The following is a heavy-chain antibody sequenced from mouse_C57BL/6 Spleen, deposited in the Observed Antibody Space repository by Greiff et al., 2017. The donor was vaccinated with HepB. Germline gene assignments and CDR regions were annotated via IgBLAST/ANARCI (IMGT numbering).Heavy chain of an antibody. Sequence: VQLQQPGAELVKPGASVKLSCKASGYTFTSYWMHWVKQRPGQGLEWIGMIHPNSGSTNYNEKFKSKATLTVDKSSSTAYMQLSSLTSEDSAVYYGARDYGSSWDFDYWGQGTTLTVSS. CDR3: ARDYGSSWDFDY. CDR2: IHPNSGST. D-gene: IGHD1-1*01. J-gene: IGHJ2*01. V-gene: IGHV1-64*01. CDR1: GYTFTSYW.